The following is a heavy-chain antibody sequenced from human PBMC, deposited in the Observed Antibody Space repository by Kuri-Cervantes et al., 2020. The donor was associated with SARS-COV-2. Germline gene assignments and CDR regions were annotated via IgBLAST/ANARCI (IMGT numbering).Heavy chain of an antibody. V-gene: IGHV4-39*01. J-gene: IGHJ4*02. Sequence: ESLKISCTVSGGSISSSSYYWGWIRQPPGKGLEWIGSIYYSGSTYYNPPLKSRVTISVDTSKNQFSLKLSSVTAADTAVYYCARLTTVTTLDYWGQGTLVTVSS. D-gene: IGHD4-17*01. CDR1: GGSISSSSYY. CDR3: ARLTTVTTLDY. CDR2: IYYSGST.